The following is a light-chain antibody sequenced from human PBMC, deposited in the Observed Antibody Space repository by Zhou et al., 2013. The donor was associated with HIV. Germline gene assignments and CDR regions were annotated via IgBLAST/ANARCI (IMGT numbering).Light chain of an antibody. J-gene: IGKJ5*01. Sequence: EIVLTQSPATLSVSPGERATLSCRASQGISNTLAWYQQKPGQAPRLLIYGASSRATGIPDRFSGSGSGTDFTLTINRLEPEDFAVYHCQQYGTSITFGQGTRLEIK. CDR2: GAS. CDR3: QQYGTSIT. V-gene: IGKV3-20*01. CDR1: QGISNT.